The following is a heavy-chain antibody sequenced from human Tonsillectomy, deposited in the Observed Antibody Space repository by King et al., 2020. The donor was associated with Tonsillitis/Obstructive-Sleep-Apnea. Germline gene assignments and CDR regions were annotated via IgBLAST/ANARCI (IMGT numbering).Heavy chain of an antibody. CDR2: VIPTLGVG. CDR1: GGTFSNYA. CDR3: SSDGAVRGSWAYTWFAS. D-gene: IGHD3-10*01. J-gene: IGHJ5*01. Sequence: QLVQSGAEVKKTGSSVKVSCKASGGTFSNYAISWVRQAPGQGLEWMGRVIPTLGVGKYTQKFKGRDTIRADKSTTTAYMEVSRLRPEDTAVYYCSSDGAVRGSWAYTWFASWGQGTLVTVSS. V-gene: IGHV1-69*09.